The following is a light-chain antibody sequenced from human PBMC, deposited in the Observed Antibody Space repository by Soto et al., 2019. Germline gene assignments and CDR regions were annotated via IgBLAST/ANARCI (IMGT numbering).Light chain of an antibody. CDR2: EAY. CDR3: CSNAVGSTYV. Sequence: QSVLTQPASVSGSPGQSITISCTGTSTDVGSHKLVSWYQQYPGNAPKLIIFEAYKRPSGVSNRFSGSKSGSTASLTISGLQADDEADYYCCSNAVGSTYVFGTGTKVTV. V-gene: IGLV2-23*01. J-gene: IGLJ1*01. CDR1: STDVGSHKL.